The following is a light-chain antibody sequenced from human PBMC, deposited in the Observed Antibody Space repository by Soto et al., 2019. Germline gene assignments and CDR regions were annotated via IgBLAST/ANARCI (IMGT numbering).Light chain of an antibody. CDR2: GAS. V-gene: IGKV3-15*01. CDR3: QQYNNWPPWT. J-gene: IGKJ1*01. Sequence: EIVMSQSPASVSVSPGETATLSCWASPSLSTNLAWYQQRPGQAPRLLIYGASTRATGVPARFTGSGSGTEFTLTISSLQSEDFAVYYCQQYNNWPPWTFGQGTKVDIK. CDR1: PSLSTN.